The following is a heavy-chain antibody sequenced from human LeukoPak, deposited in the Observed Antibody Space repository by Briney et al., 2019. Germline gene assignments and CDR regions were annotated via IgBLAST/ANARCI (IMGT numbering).Heavy chain of an antibody. V-gene: IGHV4-59*01. Sequence: SETLSLTCTVSGGSISSYYWRWIRQPPGKGLEWIGYIYYSGSTNYNPSLKSRITISVDTSKNQFSLKLSSVTAADTAVYYCAKDVGGYYDSSGYYYYYYGMDVWGRGTTVTVSS. CDR1: GGSISSYY. CDR2: IYYSGST. D-gene: IGHD3-22*01. CDR3: AKDVGGYYDSSGYYYYYYGMDV. J-gene: IGHJ6*02.